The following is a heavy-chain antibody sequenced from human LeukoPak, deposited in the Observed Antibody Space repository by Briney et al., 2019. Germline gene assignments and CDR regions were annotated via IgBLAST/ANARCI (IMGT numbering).Heavy chain of an antibody. CDR3: ATDRPAYCGGDCYPFQH. J-gene: IGHJ1*01. D-gene: IGHD2-21*02. CDR1: GYTLTELP. V-gene: IGHV1-24*01. Sequence: ASVKVSCKVSGYTLTELPIHWVRQPPGEGLEGMGGFDPEDGETIYAQKFQGRVTMTEDTSTDTAYMELSSLRSEDTAIYYCATDRPAYCGGDCYPFQHWGQGTLVTVSS. CDR2: FDPEDGET.